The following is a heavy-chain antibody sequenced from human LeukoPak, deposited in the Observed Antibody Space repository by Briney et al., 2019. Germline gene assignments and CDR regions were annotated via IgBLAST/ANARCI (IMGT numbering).Heavy chain of an antibody. CDR3: ASGREGYNTAFGY. CDR2: ISGSGNSP. V-gene: IGHV3-23*01. J-gene: IGHJ4*02. CDR1: GFTFSSYA. D-gene: IGHD5-24*01. Sequence: GGSLRLSCAASGFTFSSYAMSWVRQAPGRGLEWVSSISGSGNSPYYADFVKGRFTISRDNSKSTLYLQMNSLGAEDTAVYYCASGREGYNTAFGYWGQGTLLTVSS.